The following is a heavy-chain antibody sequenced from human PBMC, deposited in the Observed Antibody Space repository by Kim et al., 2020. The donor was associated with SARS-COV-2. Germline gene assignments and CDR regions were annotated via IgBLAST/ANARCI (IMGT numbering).Heavy chain of an antibody. Sequence: GGSLRLSCAASGFTFSSYWMHWVRQAPGKGLVWVSRFNSDATNTFYADSVKGRFTISRDNAENTLYLQMTSLRVEDTAVYYCARGASGAWGQGSLGTVAS. CDR2: FNSDATNT. V-gene: IGHV3-74*01. CDR1: GFTFSSYW. D-gene: IGHD5-12*01. J-gene: IGHJ5*02. CDR3: ARGASGA.